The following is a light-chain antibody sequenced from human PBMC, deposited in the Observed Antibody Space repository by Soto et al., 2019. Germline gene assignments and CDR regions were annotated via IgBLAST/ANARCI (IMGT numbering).Light chain of an antibody. Sequence: DIPVTQSPPSMAASVGDRVTITCRASQAIGNWMTWYQQKPGKAPKLLIYSASTLVRGVPSRFSGSGSGTEFTLTISGLQPEDSLTYYCQQAKSFPITFGQGTRLDIK. J-gene: IGKJ5*01. CDR3: QQAKSFPIT. V-gene: IGKV1-12*01. CDR2: SAS. CDR1: QAIGNW.